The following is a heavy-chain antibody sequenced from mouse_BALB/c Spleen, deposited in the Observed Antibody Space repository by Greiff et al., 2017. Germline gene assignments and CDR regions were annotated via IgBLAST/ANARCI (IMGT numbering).Heavy chain of an antibody. V-gene: IGHV1-15*01. CDR3: TRSGTGY. CDR2: IDPETGGT. Sequence: VQVVGSGAGLVGPGASVTLSCKASGYTFPAYEMPWVKQTPVHGLEWIGAIDPETGGTAYNQKFKGKATLTADKSSSTAYMELRSLTSEDSAVYYCTRSGTGYWGQGTTLTVSS. J-gene: IGHJ2*01. CDR1: GYTFPAYE. D-gene: IGHD4-1*01.